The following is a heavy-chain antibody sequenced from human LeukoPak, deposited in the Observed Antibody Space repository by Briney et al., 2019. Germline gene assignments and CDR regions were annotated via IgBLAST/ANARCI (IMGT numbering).Heavy chain of an antibody. V-gene: IGHV4-61*01. CDR2: IYNSVRT. CDR3: VRDLVATIDHYYYGMDV. D-gene: IGHD5-12*01. J-gene: IGHJ6*02. CDR1: GGSVSSGSYY. Sequence: SETLSLTCIVSGGSVSSGSYYWSWIRQPPGKGLEWIGYIYNSVRTNYNPSLKSRVTISFGTSKNQLSLKLSSVTAADTAVYFCVRDLVATIDHYYYGMDVWGQGTTVTVSS.